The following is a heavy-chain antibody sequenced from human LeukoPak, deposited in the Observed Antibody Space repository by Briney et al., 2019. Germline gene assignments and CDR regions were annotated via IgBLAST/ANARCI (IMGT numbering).Heavy chain of an antibody. J-gene: IGHJ6*02. CDR2: INPNSGGT. Sequence: ASVKVSCKASGYTFTDYYMHWVRQAPGQGLEWMGWINPNSGGTNYAQKFQGRVTMTRDTSISTAYMELSRLRSDDTAVYYCATERLPYYYYYGMDVWGQGTTVTVSS. D-gene: IGHD3-16*01. V-gene: IGHV1-2*02. CDR3: ATERLPYYYYYGMDV. CDR1: GYTFTDYY.